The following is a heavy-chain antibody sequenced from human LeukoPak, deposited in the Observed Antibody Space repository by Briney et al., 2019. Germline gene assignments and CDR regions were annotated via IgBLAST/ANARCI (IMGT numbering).Heavy chain of an antibody. V-gene: IGHV4-39*07. CDR1: GGSISSSSYY. Sequence: SETLSLTCTVSGGSISSSSYYWGWIRQPPGKGLEWIGEINHSGSTNYNPSLKSRVTISVDTSKNQFSLNLRSVTAADTAVYYCARAGSGSYQRWAFDIWGQGTMVTVSS. CDR2: INHSGST. D-gene: IGHD3-10*01. J-gene: IGHJ3*02. CDR3: ARAGSGSYQRWAFDI.